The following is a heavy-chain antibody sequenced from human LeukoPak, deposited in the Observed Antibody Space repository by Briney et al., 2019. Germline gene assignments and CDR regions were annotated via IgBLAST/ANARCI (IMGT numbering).Heavy chain of an antibody. J-gene: IGHJ6*03. CDR1: GFSFSSYA. D-gene: IGHD3-10*01. Sequence: PGGSLRLSCAASGFSFSSYAMSWFRQPPGKRLEGGSAISFNSGSTYYHASLKGRFTISRDKSKNTLYLQLNSLSAADTAVYYCAKEGGGFGDVAGYFYYIDVWGKGTTVTVSS. V-gene: IGHV3-23*01. CDR2: ISFNSGST. CDR3: AKEGGGFGDVAGYFYYIDV.